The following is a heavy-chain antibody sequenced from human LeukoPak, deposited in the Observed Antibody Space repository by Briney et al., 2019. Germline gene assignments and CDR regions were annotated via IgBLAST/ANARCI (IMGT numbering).Heavy chain of an antibody. V-gene: IGHV1-69*06. CDR3: AREGVDYGLDY. J-gene: IGHJ4*02. D-gene: IGHD4-17*01. CDR1: GGTFSSYA. Sequence: ASVKVSCKASGGTFSSYAISWMRQAPGQGLEWMGGIIPIFGTANYAQKFQGRVTITADKSTSTAYMELSSLRSEDTAVYYCAREGVDYGLDYWGQGTLVTVSS. CDR2: IIPIFGTA.